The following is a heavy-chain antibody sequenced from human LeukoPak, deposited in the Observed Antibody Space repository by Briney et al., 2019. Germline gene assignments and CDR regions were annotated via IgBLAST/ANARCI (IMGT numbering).Heavy chain of an antibody. CDR1: GFTFSSYA. J-gene: IGHJ4*02. CDR3: AKMVWYQLLSALHY. V-gene: IGHV3-23*01. CDR2: ISGSGGST. Sequence: GGSLRLSCAASGFTFSSYAMSWVRQAPGKGLEWVSAISGSGGSTYYADSVKGRFTISRDNSKNTLYLQMNSLRAEDTAVYYCAKMVWYQLLSALHYWGQGTLVTASS. D-gene: IGHD2-2*01.